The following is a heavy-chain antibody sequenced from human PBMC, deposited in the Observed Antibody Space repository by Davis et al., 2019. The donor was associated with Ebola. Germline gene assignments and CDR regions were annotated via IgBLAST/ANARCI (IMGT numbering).Heavy chain of an antibody. J-gene: IGHJ6*02. D-gene: IGHD4-17*01. CDR3: ARGGMTTVPPYGMDV. CDR2: ISSSISTI. V-gene: IGHV3-48*02. Sequence: GESLKISCAASGFTFSSYSMNWVRQAPGKGLEWVSYISSSISTIYYADSVKGRFTISRDNAKNSLYLQMNSLRDEDTAVYYCARGGMTTVPPYGMDVWGQGTTVTVSS. CDR1: GFTFSSYS.